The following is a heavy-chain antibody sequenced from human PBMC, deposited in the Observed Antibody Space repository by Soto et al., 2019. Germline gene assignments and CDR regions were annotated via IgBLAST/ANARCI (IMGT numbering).Heavy chain of an antibody. D-gene: IGHD3-22*01. CDR2: IYSGGST. J-gene: IGHJ3*02. V-gene: IGHV3-53*01. Sequence: SLRLSCAASGFTVSSNYMSWVRQAPGKGLEWVSVIYSGGSTYYADSVKGRFTISRDNSKNTLYLQMNSLRAEDTAVYYCARDLGVAGYYDSSGYYWDAFDIWGQGTMVTVSS. CDR1: GFTVSSNY. CDR3: ARDLGVAGYYDSSGYYWDAFDI.